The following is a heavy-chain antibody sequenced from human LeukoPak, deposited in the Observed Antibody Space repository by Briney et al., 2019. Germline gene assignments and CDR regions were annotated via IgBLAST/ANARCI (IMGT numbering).Heavy chain of an antibody. J-gene: IGHJ3*02. V-gene: IGHV1-18*01. CDR3: ARDIRPFWGGALAFDI. CDR2: ISAYNGNT. CDR1: GYTFTSYG. Sequence: ASVKVSCKASGYTFTSYGISWVRQAPGQGLEWMGWISAYNGNTNYAQKLQGRVTMTTDTSTSTAYMELRSLRSDDTAVYYCARDIRPFWGGALAFDIWGQGTMVTVSS. D-gene: IGHD3-3*01.